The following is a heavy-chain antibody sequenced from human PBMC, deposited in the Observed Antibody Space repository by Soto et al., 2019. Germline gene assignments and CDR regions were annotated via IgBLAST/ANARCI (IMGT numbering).Heavy chain of an antibody. CDR2: IIPIFGTA. V-gene: IGHV1-69*13. CDR1: GGTFSSYA. J-gene: IGHJ5*02. D-gene: IGHD4-4*01. Sequence: GASVKVSCKASGGTFSSYAISWVRQAPGQGLEWMGGIIPIFGTANYAQKFQGRVTITADESTSTAYMELSSLRSEDTAVYYCARELQKKNWFDPWGQGTMVTVYS. CDR3: ARELQKKNWFDP.